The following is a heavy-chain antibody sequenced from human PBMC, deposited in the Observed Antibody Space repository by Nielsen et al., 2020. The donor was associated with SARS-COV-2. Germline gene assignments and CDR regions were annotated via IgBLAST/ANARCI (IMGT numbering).Heavy chain of an antibody. V-gene: IGHV4-34*01. CDR1: GGSFTDYY. Sequence: ETLSLPCSVHGGSFTDYYWSWIRQPPGRGLEWIGEINLGGGTNYNPSLKSRVTISVDTSKNHFSLKLSSVTAADTSTYYCARGHYGDYIDWGQGTLATVSS. CDR3: ARGHYGDYID. CDR2: INLGGGT. D-gene: IGHD4-17*01. J-gene: IGHJ4*02.